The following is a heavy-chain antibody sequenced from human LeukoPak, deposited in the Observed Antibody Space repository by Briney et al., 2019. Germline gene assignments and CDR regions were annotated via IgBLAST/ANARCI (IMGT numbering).Heavy chain of an antibody. CDR3: ARHASVTRFAY. CDR2: PYYSGST. CDR1: GDSISSTSYY. J-gene: IGHJ4*02. D-gene: IGHD4-17*01. V-gene: IGHV4-39*01. Sequence: PSETLSLTCTVSGDSISSTSYYWGWIRQPPGKGLEWIGSPYYSGSTYWNPSLKSRVTISVDTSKNQFSLNLSSVTAADTAVYYCARHASVTRFAYWGQGTLVTVSS.